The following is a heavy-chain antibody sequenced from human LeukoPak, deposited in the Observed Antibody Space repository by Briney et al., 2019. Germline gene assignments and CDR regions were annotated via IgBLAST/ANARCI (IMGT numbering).Heavy chain of an antibody. Sequence: SETLSLTCAVYGGSFSGYYWSWIRQPPGKGLEWIGEINHSGSTNYNPSLKSRVTISVDTSKNQFSLKLSSVTAADTAVYYCARLNGEGYSYDLDYWGQGTLVTVSS. D-gene: IGHD5-18*01. CDR2: INHSGST. V-gene: IGHV4-34*01. CDR1: GGSFSGYY. J-gene: IGHJ4*02. CDR3: ARLNGEGYSYDLDY.